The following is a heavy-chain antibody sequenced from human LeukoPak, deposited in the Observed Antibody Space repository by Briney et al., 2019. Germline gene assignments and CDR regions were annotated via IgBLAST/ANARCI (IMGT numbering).Heavy chain of an antibody. Sequence: ASVKVSCKASGYTFTSYDISWVRQAPGQGLEWMGWISAYNGNTNYAQKLQGRVTMTTDTSTSTAYMELRSLRSDDTAVYYCARSPGLITGTPAGGYWGQGTLVTVSS. V-gene: IGHV1-18*01. CDR1: GYTFTSYD. J-gene: IGHJ4*02. D-gene: IGHD1-20*01. CDR2: ISAYNGNT. CDR3: ARSPGLITGTPAGGY.